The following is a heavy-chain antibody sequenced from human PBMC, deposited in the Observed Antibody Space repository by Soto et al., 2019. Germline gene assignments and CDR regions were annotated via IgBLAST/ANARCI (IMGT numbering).Heavy chain of an antibody. CDR3: ARGYSSRWSYNWFDP. Sequence: PGGSLRLSCAASGFTFSDYYMSWIRQAQGKGLEWVSYISSSGSAIYSVDSVKGRFTISRDNAKNSLYLQMNSLRAEDTAIYYCARGYSSRWSYNWFDPWGQGTLVTVSS. CDR1: GFTFSDYY. V-gene: IGHV3-11*01. D-gene: IGHD6-13*01. CDR2: ISSSGSAI. J-gene: IGHJ5*02.